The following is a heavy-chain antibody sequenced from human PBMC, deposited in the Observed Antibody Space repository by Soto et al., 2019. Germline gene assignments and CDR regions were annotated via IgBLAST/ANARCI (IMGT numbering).Heavy chain of an antibody. J-gene: IGHJ4*02. D-gene: IGHD1-26*01. CDR2: IYYSGST. CDR3: ARRWGAAFDY. V-gene: IGHV4-59*08. CDR1: GGSISSYY. Sequence: QVQLQESGPGLVKPSETLSLTCTVSGGSISSYYWSWIRQPPGKGLEWIGYIYYSGSTNYNPSLRSRVTISVDTSNNQFSLKLSSVTAADAAVYYCARRWGAAFDYWGQGTLVTVSS.